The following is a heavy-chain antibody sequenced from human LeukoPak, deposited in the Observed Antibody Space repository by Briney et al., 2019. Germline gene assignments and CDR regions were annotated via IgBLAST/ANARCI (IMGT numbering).Heavy chain of an antibody. V-gene: IGHV1-2*02. D-gene: IGHD2-15*01. CDR1: GYTFTGYY. CDR3: AREDIVVVVAAPPDV. CDR2: INPNSGGT. J-gene: IGHJ6*02. Sequence: GSVKVSCKASGYTFTGYYMHWVRQAPGQGLEWMGWINPNSGGTNYAQRFQGRVTMTRDTSISTAYMELSRLRSDDTAVYYCAREDIVVVVAAPPDVWGQGTTVTVSS.